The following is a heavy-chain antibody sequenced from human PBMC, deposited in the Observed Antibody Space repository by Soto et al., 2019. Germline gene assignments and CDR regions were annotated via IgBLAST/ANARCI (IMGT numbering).Heavy chain of an antibody. D-gene: IGHD2-21*02. Sequence: QVQLVESGGGVVQPGRSLRLSCAASGFTFSSYGMHWVRKAPGKGLEWVAVISYDGSNKYYADSVKGRFTISRDNSKNTLYLQMNSLRAEDTAVYYCAPNWGGGDLLYWGQGTLVTVSS. CDR2: ISYDGSNK. J-gene: IGHJ4*02. CDR1: GFTFSSYG. V-gene: IGHV3-30*03. CDR3: APNWGGGDLLY.